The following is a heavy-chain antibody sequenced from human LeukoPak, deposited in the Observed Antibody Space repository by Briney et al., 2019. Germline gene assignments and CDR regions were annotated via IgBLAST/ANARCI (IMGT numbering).Heavy chain of an antibody. D-gene: IGHD6-6*01. V-gene: IGHV1-69*13. CDR2: IIPIFGTA. J-gene: IGHJ4*02. CDR3: ARLSPSIAARRPIYYFDY. Sequence: GASVTVSCTASGYTFTSYAISWVRQAPGQGLEWMGGIIPIFGTANYAQKFQGRVTITADESTSTAYMELSSLRSEDTAVYYCARLSPSIAARRPIYYFDYWGQGTLVTVSS. CDR1: GYTFTSYA.